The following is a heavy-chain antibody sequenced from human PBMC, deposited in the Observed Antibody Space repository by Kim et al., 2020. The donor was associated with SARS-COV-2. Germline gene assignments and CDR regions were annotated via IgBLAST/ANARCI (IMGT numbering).Heavy chain of an antibody. V-gene: IGHV1-46*01. CDR3: ARDQGYCSSTSCYGEDDWFDP. Sequence: ASVKVSCKASGYTFTSYYMHWVRQAPGQGLEWMGIINPSGGSTSYAQKFQGRVTMTRDTSTSTVYMELSSLRSEDTAVYYCARDQGYCSSTSCYGEDDWFDPWGQGTLVTVSS. CDR2: INPSGGST. CDR1: GYTFTSYY. J-gene: IGHJ5*02. D-gene: IGHD2-2*01.